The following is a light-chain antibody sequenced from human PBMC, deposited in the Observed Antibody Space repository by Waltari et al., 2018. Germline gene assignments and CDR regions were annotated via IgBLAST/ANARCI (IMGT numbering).Light chain of an antibody. CDR2: SSS. CDR1: QAISTY. Sequence: DTLMTQSPSSLSASVGDRVTITCRASQAISTYVNCYQQTPGMAPKLLIFSSSTLHRGVSSRFSGSGSGTEFTLTISNLQPDDFATYYCQQSYSAPLAFGGGTKLDI. V-gene: IGKV1-39*01. CDR3: QQSYSAPLA. J-gene: IGKJ4*01.